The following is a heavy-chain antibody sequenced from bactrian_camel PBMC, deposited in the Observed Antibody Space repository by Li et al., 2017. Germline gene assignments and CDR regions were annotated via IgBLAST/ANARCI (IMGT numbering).Heavy chain of an antibody. CDR2: LYCGGSTP. CDR1: AYTFSRYC. J-gene: IGHJ4*01. Sequence: VQLVESGGGSVETGGSLRLSCETSAYTFSRYCLGWFRQAPGKEREPVAALYCGGSTPYVADSVKGRFTISQDFAKNTVYLHMNDLKPEDTAMYYCATATDCRWTGYPTWTPAATNWGQGTQVTVS. CDR3: ATATDCRWTGYPTWTPAATN. D-gene: IGHD1*01. V-gene: IGHV3S40*01.